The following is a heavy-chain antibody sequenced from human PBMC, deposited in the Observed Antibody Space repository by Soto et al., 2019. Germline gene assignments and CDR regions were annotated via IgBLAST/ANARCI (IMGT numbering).Heavy chain of an antibody. CDR3: ATRVATTSRGYYYMDV. J-gene: IGHJ6*03. Sequence: SVKVSCKASGGTSSSYTISWVRQAPGQGLEWMGRIIPILGIANYAQKFQGRVTITADKSTSTAYMELSSLRSEDTAVYYCATRVATTSRGYYYMDVWGKGTTVTVSS. CDR2: IIPILGIA. D-gene: IGHD5-12*01. CDR1: GGTSSSYT. V-gene: IGHV1-69*02.